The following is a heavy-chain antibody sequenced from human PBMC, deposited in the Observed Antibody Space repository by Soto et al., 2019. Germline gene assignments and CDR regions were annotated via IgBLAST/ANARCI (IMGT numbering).Heavy chain of an antibody. J-gene: IGHJ6*04. V-gene: IGHV3-30*18. D-gene: IGHD2-2*01. CDR3: AKDRVSSSTSCYLWGRCPYGMDV. Sequence: GGSLRLSCAASGFTFSSYGMHWVRQSPGKGLEWVAFISYDGSNKYYADSVKGRFTISRDNSKNTLYLQMNSLRAEDTAVYYCAKDRVSSSTSCYLWGRCPYGMDVSGKGTTVTVSS. CDR1: GFTFSSYG. CDR2: ISYDGSNK.